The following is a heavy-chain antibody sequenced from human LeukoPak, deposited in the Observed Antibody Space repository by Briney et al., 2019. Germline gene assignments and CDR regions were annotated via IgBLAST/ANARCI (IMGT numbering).Heavy chain of an antibody. CDR1: GGSVSSGSYY. Sequence: PSETLSLICTVSGGSVSSGSYYWSWIRQPPGKGLEWIGYIYYSGSTNYNPSLKSRVTISVDTSKNQFSLKLSSVTAADSAVYYCARAAMVRGVILGYYGMDVWGKGTTVTVSS. J-gene: IGHJ6*04. CDR3: ARAAMVRGVILGYYGMDV. D-gene: IGHD3-10*01. V-gene: IGHV4-61*01. CDR2: IYYSGST.